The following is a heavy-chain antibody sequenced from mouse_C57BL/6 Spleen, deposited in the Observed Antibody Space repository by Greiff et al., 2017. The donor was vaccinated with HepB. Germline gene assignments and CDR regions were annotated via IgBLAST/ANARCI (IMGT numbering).Heavy chain of an antibody. CDR2: ISSGSSTI. CDR1: GFTFSDYG. CDR3: ARGGGRGYFDV. J-gene: IGHJ1*03. Sequence: EVQLQQSGGGLVKPGGSLKLSCAASGFTFSDYGMHWVRQAPEKGLEWVAYISSGSSTIYYADTVKGRFTISRDNAKNTLFLQMTSLRSEDTAMYYCARGGGRGYFDVWGTGTTVTVSS. V-gene: IGHV5-17*01. D-gene: IGHD3-3*01.